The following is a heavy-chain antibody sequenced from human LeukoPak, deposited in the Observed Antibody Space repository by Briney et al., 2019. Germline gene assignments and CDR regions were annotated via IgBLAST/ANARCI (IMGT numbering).Heavy chain of an antibody. J-gene: IGHJ6*02. Sequence: SETLSLTCTVSGGSVNSASYYWSWIRQPPGKGLEWIGYIYYSGSTNYNPSLKSRVTISVDTSKNQFSLKQSSVTAADTAVYYCARVLGAAYYYYGMDVWGQGTTVTVSS. D-gene: IGHD4/OR15-4a*01. CDR2: IYYSGST. CDR3: ARVLGAAYYYYGMDV. V-gene: IGHV4-61*01. CDR1: GGSVNSASYY.